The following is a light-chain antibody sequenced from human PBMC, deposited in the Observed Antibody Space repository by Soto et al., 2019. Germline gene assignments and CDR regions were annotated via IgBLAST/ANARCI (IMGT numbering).Light chain of an antibody. CDR1: QNINSRY. V-gene: IGKV3-20*01. Sequence: EIVLTQSPGTLSLSPGERATLSCRASQNINSRYLAWYQQKPGQAPRLLIYGASSRATGIPDRFSGSGSGTDFPLTISRLEPEDFAVYYCQQFESSHIFTFGPENKVDIK. CDR3: QQFESSHIFT. J-gene: IGKJ3*01. CDR2: GAS.